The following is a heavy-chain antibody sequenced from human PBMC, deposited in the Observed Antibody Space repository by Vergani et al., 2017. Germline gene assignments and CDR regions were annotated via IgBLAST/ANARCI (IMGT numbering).Heavy chain of an antibody. J-gene: IGHJ6*03. D-gene: IGHD6-13*01. CDR3: AKEEWGIAAAGATTLFYMDV. CDR1: GFTFSSYG. V-gene: IGHV3-30*18. Sequence: QVQLVESGGGVVQPGRSLRLSCAASGFTFSSYGMHWVRQAPGKGLEWVAVISYDGSNKYYADSVKGRFTISRDNSKNTLYLQMNSLRAEDTAVYYCAKEEWGIAAAGATTLFYMDVWGKGSSVTVSS. CDR2: ISYDGSNK.